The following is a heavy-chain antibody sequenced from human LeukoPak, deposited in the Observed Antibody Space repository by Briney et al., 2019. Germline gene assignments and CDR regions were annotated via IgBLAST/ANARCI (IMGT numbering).Heavy chain of an antibody. CDR3: ATVNWEVAGQYYFDY. V-gene: IGHV1-18*01. CDR2: ISAYNGNT. Sequence: ASVKVSCKASGYTFTSYGISWVRQAPGQGLEWMGWISAYNGNTNYAQKFQGRVTMTEDTSTDTAYMELSSLRSEDTAVYYCATVNWEVAGQYYFDYWGQGTLVTVSS. D-gene: IGHD6-19*01. J-gene: IGHJ4*02. CDR1: GYTFTSYG.